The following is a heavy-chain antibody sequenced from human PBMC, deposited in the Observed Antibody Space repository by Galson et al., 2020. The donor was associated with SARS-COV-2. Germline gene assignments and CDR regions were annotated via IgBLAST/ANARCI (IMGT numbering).Heavy chain of an antibody. CDR2: ITHSGST. CDR3: ARGRTEITMIVVVFTSSSINFDY. V-gene: IGHV4-34*01. D-gene: IGHD3-22*01. J-gene: IGHJ4*02. Sequence: PSETLSLTCAVYGGSFNDYYWSWIRQPPGKGLEWIGGITHSGSTNYNPSLKSRVTMSVDTSKNQFSLKLSSVTAADTAVYYCARGRTEITMIVVVFTSSSINFDYWGQGTPVTVSS. CDR1: GGSFNDYY.